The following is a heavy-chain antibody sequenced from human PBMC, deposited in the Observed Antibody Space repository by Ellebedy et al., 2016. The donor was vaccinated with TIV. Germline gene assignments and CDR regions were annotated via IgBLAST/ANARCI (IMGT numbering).Heavy chain of an antibody. CDR2: IYSGGST. D-gene: IGHD6-13*01. Sequence: GESLKISCAASGFTVSGNYMNWVRQTPGKGLEWVSVIYSGGSTYYADSVKGRFTISRDNSKNTLYLQMNSLRAEDTAVYYCARERKAAAGDYYYYGLDVWGQGTTVTVSS. J-gene: IGHJ6*02. CDR3: ARERKAAAGDYYYYGLDV. CDR1: GFTVSGNY. V-gene: IGHV3-66*01.